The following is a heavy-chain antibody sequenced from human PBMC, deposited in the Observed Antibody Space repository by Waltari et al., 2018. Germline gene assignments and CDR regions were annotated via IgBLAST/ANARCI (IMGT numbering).Heavy chain of an antibody. J-gene: IGHJ5*02. CDR3: ARVEAYSNYVRWFDP. D-gene: IGHD4-4*01. Sequence: QLQLQESGPGLVKPSETLSLTCTVSGGSISSSSYYWGWIRQPPGKGLEWIGSIYYSGSTCYNPSLKSRVTISVDTSKNQFSLKLSSVTAADTAVYYCARVEAYSNYVRWFDPWGQGTLVTVSS. CDR2: IYYSGST. V-gene: IGHV4-39*07. CDR1: GGSISSSSYY.